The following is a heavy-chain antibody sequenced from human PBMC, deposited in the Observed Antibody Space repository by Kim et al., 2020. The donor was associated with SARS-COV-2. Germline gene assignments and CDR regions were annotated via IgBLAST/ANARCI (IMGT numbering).Heavy chain of an antibody. CDR2: IHNDGSNT. Sequence: GGSLRLSCAASGFTFSNYWMHWVRQSPGKGLVWVSRIHNDGSNTIYADSVKGRFTVSRDNAKNTLYLEMNSLRAEDTAVYYCARTLGYCSRGKCHYYNMDVCGQGTTVTVSS. V-gene: IGHV3-74*01. CDR1: GFTFSNYW. D-gene: IGHD2-15*01. CDR3: ARTLGYCSRGKCHYYNMDV. J-gene: IGHJ6*02.